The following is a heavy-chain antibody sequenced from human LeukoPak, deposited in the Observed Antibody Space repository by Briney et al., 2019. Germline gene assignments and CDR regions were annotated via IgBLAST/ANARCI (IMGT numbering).Heavy chain of an antibody. V-gene: IGHV4-39*07. Sequence: SETLSLSCTVSGGSISSSSYYWGWIRQPPGKGLEWIGSIYYSGSTYYNPSLKSRVTISVDTSKNQFSLKLSSVTAADTAVYYCARGSAYYYGSGSYKHWGQGTLVTVSS. CDR3: ARGSAYYYGSGSYKH. J-gene: IGHJ4*02. CDR1: GGSISSSSYY. CDR2: IYYSGST. D-gene: IGHD3-10*01.